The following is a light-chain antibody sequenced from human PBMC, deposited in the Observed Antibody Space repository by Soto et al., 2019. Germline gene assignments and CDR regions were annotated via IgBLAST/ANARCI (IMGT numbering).Light chain of an antibody. V-gene: IGLV2-14*01. J-gene: IGLJ3*02. Sequence: QSALTQPASVSGSLGQSITISCTGTSSDVGGYNYVSWYQQHPGKAPKLMIYEVSHRPSGVSNRFSGSKSANTASLTISGLQAEDEADYYCSSYTSKNTRVFGGGTKLTVL. CDR2: EVS. CDR1: SSDVGGYNY. CDR3: SSYTSKNTRV.